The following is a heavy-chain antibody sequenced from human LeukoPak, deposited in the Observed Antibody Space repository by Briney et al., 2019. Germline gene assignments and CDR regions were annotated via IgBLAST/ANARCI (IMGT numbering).Heavy chain of an antibody. CDR2: IYYSGST. CDR3: ACHPYYDFWSGYYPPDS. D-gene: IGHD3-3*01. V-gene: IGHV4-59*08. CDR1: GGSISSYY. J-gene: IGHJ5*01. Sequence: PSETLSLTCTVSGGSISSYYWSWVRQPPGKGLEWGGYIYYSGSTNYNPSLKSRVTISVDTSKNQFSLKLSSVAAADTAVYYCACHPYYDFWSGYYPPDSWGQGTLVTVSS.